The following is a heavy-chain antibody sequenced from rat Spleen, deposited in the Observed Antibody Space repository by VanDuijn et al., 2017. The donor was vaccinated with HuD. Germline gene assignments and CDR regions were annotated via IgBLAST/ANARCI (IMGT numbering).Heavy chain of an antibody. D-gene: IGHD1-12*02. Sequence: EVQLVESGGGLVQPGRSMRLSCAASGFIFSNYYMVWVRQAPTKGLEWVASISTGGANTHYRDPVKGRFTISRDHAKSTLYLQMDSLRSEDTATYYCARHGYDGSYYYWDYWGQGVMVTVSS. CDR2: ISTGGANT. V-gene: IGHV5-25*01. CDR1: GFIFSNYY. J-gene: IGHJ2*01. CDR3: ARHGYDGSYYYWDY.